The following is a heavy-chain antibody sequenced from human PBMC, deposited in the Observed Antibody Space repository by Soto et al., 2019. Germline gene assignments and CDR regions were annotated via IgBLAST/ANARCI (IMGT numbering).Heavy chain of an antibody. D-gene: IGHD2-2*01. CDR2: ISAYNGNT. CDR3: ARYQLLRPYFYYGMDV. J-gene: IGHJ6*02. V-gene: IGHV1-18*01. CDR1: AYTFTSYG. Sequence: ASVKVSCKXSAYTFTSYGISWVRQAPGQGLEWMGWISAYNGNTNYAQKLQGRVTMTTDTSTSTAYMELRSLRSDDTAVYYCARYQLLRPYFYYGMDVWGQGTTVTVSS.